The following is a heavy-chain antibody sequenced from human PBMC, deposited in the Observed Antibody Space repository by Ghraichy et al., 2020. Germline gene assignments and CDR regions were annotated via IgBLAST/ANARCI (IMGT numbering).Heavy chain of an antibody. J-gene: IGHJ6*02. CDR3: AKDPNYYDSSGYYYSYYGMDV. CDR2: ISGSGGST. Sequence: GGSLRLSCAASGFTFSSYAMSWVRQAPGKGLGWVSAISGSGGSTYYADSVKGRFTTSRDNAKNTLYLQMNSLRAEDTAVYYCAKDPNYYDSSGYYYSYYGMDVWGQGTTVTISS. CDR1: GFTFSSYA. D-gene: IGHD3-22*01. V-gene: IGHV3-23*01.